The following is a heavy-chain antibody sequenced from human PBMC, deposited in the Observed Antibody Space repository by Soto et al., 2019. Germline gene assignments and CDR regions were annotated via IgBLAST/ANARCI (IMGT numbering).Heavy chain of an antibody. Sequence: QVQLVESGGGVVQPGRSLRLSCAASGFTFSSYAMHWVRQAPGKGLEWVAVISYDGSNKYYADSVKGRFTISRDNSKNKLYLQMNSLRAEDTAVYYCARGYCSGGSCWGDPYYFDYWCQGTLVTVSS. J-gene: IGHJ4*02. CDR1: GFTFSSYA. D-gene: IGHD2-15*01. CDR2: ISYDGSNK. V-gene: IGHV3-30-3*01. CDR3: ARGYCSGGSCWGDPYYFDY.